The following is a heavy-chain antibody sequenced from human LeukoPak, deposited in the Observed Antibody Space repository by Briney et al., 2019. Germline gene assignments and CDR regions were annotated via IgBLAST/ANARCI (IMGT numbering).Heavy chain of an antibody. CDR3: ARDRVDIVVVPAVSYMDV. D-gene: IGHD2-2*03. Sequence: SETLSLTCTVSGGSISSHYWSWIRQPPGKGLEWIGYIYYSGSTNYNPSLKSRVTISVDTSKNQFSLKLGSVTAADTAVYYCARDRVDIVVVPAVSYMDVWGKGTTVTVSS. V-gene: IGHV4-59*11. J-gene: IGHJ6*03. CDR1: GGSISSHY. CDR2: IYYSGST.